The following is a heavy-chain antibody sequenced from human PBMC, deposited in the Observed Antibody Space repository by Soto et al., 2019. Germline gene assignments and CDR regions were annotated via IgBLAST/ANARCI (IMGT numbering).Heavy chain of an antibody. J-gene: IGHJ4*02. D-gene: IGHD3-10*01. V-gene: IGHV1-3*04. CDR2: INTGNGNT. Sequence: GASVKVSCKASGYTFISYIIHWVRQAPGQRLEWMGWINTGNGNTKYSHNFQGRVTITRDTSASTAYMELSSLKSEDTAVYYCARHYNISGRHYSFDGWGPGTLVTVAS. CDR3: ARHYNISGRHYSFDG. CDR1: GYTFISYI.